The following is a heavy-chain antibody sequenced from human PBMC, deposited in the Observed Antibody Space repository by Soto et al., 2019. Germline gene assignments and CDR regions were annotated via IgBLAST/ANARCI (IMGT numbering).Heavy chain of an antibody. CDR2: ISAYNGNT. D-gene: IGHD3-16*01. Sequence: QVQLVQSGAEVKKPGASVKVSCKASGYTFTSYGISWVRQAPGQGLEWMGWISAYNGNTNYAQKLQGRVTMTTDTATRTAYLGPRRLTSDYTYVYSCARDSPLGEDSYDYGTDVWGQGTTVTVS. CDR1: GYTFTSYG. V-gene: IGHV1-18*01. CDR3: ARDSPLGEDSYDYGTDV. J-gene: IGHJ6*02.